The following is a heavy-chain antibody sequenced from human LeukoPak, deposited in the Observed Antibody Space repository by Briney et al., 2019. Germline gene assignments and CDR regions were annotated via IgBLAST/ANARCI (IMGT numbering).Heavy chain of an antibody. J-gene: IGHJ4*02. D-gene: IGHD1-1*01. CDR2: IRGSGDNT. Sequence: GGSLRLSCAASGFTFTSCTMSWVRQAPGKGLEWVSDIRGSGDNTYYADSVKGRFPIYRDNSKNTLYLQMSSLRAEDTAVYLCAKGGSYRVQPYFDYWGQGALVTVSS. CDR3: AKGGSYRVQPYFDY. CDR1: GFTFTSCT. V-gene: IGHV3-23*01.